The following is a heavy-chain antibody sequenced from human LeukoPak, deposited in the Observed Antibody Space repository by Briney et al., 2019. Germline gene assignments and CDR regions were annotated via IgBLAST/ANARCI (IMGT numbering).Heavy chain of an antibody. V-gene: IGHV1-2*02. D-gene: IGHD6-13*01. Sequence: ASVKVSCKASGYTFTGYYMHWVRQAPGQGLEWMGWINPNSGGTYYAQKFQGRVTMTRDTSISTAYMELSRLRSDDTAVYYCARDVQQLVQRGRNWFDPWGQGTLVTVSS. CDR2: INPNSGGT. J-gene: IGHJ5*02. CDR1: GYTFTGYY. CDR3: ARDVQQLVQRGRNWFDP.